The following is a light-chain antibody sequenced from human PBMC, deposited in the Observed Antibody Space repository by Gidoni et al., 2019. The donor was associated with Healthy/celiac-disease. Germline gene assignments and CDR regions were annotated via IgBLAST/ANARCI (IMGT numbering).Light chain of an antibody. CDR2: QDS. J-gene: IGLJ2*01. CDR3: QAWDSSTEVV. V-gene: IGLV3-1*01. CDR1: KLGDKY. Sequence: SYELTQPPSVSVSPGQKAIITCSGDKLGDKYACWYQQKPGQSPVLVIYQDSKRPSGIPERFSGSNSGNTATLTISGTQAMDEADYYCQAWDSSTEVVFGGGTKLTVL.